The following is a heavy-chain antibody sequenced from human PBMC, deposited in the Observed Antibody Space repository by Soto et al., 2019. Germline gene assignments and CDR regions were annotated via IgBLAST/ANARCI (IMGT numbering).Heavy chain of an antibody. V-gene: IGHV3-7*01. Sequence: PGGSLRLSCAASGFTFSSYWMSWVRQAPGKGLEWVANIKQDGSEKYYVDSVKGRFTISRDNAKNSLYLQMNSLRAEDTAVYYCARDQSSIYDFWSGDFDYWGQGTLVTVSS. CDR3: ARDQSSIYDFWSGDFDY. J-gene: IGHJ4*02. CDR2: IKQDGSEK. CDR1: GFTFSSYW. D-gene: IGHD3-3*01.